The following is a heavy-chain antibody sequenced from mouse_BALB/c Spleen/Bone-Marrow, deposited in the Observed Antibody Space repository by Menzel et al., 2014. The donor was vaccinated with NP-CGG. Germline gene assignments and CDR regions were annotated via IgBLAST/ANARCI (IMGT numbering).Heavy chain of an antibody. J-gene: IGHJ2*01. CDR3: ARSVVATRYFDY. V-gene: IGHV3-2*02. CDR2: ITYSVST. D-gene: IGHD1-1*01. Sequence: DVKLQESGPGLVKPSQSLSLTCTVTGYSITSDYAWNWIRQFPGNKLEWMGYITYSVSTSYNPSLKSRISITRDTSKNQFFLQLNSVTTEDTATYYCARSVVATRYFDYWGQGTTLTVSS. CDR1: GYSITSDYA.